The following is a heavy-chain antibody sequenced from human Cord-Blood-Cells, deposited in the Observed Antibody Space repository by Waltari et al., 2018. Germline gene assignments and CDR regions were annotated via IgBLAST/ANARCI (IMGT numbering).Heavy chain of an antibody. Sequence: EVQLVESGGGLVQPGRSLRLTCAASGFTFDDYAMHWVRQAPGKGLEWVSGISWNSGSIGYADSVKGRFTISRDNAKNSLYLQMNSRRAEDTALYYCATEIKYSSSSGFDYWGQGTLVTVSS. V-gene: IGHV3-9*01. J-gene: IGHJ4*02. CDR1: GFTFDDYA. CDR3: ATEIKYSSSSGFDY. CDR2: ISWNSGSI. D-gene: IGHD6-6*01.